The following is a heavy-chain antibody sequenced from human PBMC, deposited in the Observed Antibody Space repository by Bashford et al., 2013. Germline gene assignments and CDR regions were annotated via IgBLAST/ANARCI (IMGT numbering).Heavy chain of an antibody. V-gene: IGHV3-23*01. Sequence: VRQAPGKGLEWVSAISGSGGSTYYADSVKGRFTISRDNSKNTLYLQMNSLRAEDTAVYYCAKDRVPELYCTNGVCSHFDYWGQGTLVTVSS. CDR2: ISGSGGST. CDR3: AKDRVPELYCTNGVCSHFDY. J-gene: IGHJ4*02. D-gene: IGHD2-8*01.